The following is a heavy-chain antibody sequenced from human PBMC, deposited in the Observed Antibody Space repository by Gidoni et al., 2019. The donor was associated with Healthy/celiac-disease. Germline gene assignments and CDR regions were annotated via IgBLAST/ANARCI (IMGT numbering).Heavy chain of an antibody. CDR1: GFTVSSNY. CDR2: IYSGGST. Sequence: EVQLVESGGGLIQPGGSLRLSCAASGFTVSSNYMSWVRQAPGKGLEWVSVIYSGGSTYYADSVKGRFTISRDNSKNTLYLQMNSLRAEDTAVYYCASDRDGYNDGLNYWGQGTLVTVSS. CDR3: ASDRDGYNDGLNY. J-gene: IGHJ4*02. V-gene: IGHV3-53*01. D-gene: IGHD5-12*01.